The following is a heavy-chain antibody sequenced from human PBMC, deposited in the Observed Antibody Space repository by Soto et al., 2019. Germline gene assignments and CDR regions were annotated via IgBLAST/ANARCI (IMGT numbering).Heavy chain of an antibody. CDR2: IYYSGST. J-gene: IGHJ4*02. D-gene: IGHD3-22*01. Sequence: SETLSLTCTVSGGSISSSSYYWGWIRQPPGKGLEWIGSIYYSGSTYYNPSLKSRVTISVDTSKNQFSLKLSSVTAADTAVYYCARHPQYIVVVNGPADLPIDYWGQGTLVTVSS. V-gene: IGHV4-39*01. CDR1: GGSISSSSYY. CDR3: ARHPQYIVVVNGPADLPIDY.